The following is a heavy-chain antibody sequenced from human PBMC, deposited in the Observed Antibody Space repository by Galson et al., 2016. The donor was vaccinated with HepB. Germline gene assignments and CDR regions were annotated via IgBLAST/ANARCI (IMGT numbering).Heavy chain of an antibody. CDR2: MSHRGSS. CDR1: GGSFSDNY. CDR3: ARASIMVAGPGGVLDH. V-gene: IGHV4-34*01. J-gene: IGHJ4*02. Sequence: SETLSLTCAVYGGSFSDNYWSWIRQSPGKGLEWIGEMSHRGSSNYNPSLRSRVTISVDTSKNQISLNLSSVTAADTGVYYCARASIMVAGPGGVLDHWGQGTLVTVSS. D-gene: IGHD6-19*01.